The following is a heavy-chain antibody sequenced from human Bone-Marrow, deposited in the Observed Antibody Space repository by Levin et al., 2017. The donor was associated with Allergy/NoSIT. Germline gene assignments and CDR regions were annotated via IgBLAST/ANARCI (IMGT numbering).Heavy chain of an antibody. CDR3: AKDDIIMLST. CDR1: GFNFSNYW. Sequence: GESLKISCVASGFNFSNYWMHWVRQAPGQGLEWVSRINSDGSSIDYADSVKGRFTISRNNAQKTLYLQMNTLRIEDTAVYYCAKDDIIMLSTWGQGTPVTVSS. D-gene: IGHD3-10*01. V-gene: IGHV3-74*01. CDR2: INSDGSSI. J-gene: IGHJ4*02.